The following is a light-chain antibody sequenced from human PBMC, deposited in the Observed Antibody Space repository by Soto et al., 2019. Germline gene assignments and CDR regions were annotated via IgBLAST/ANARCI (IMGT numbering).Light chain of an antibody. CDR1: QSISSY. Sequence: DIQMTQSPSSLSASVGDRVTITFWASQSISSYLNWYQQKPGKAPELLIYAASTRATGIPDRFGGSGSGTDFTLTIDSLEPEDFALFYCQQRSSWPWTFGQGTKVDIK. CDR3: QQRSSWPWT. J-gene: IGKJ1*01. CDR2: AAS. V-gene: IGKV1-39*01.